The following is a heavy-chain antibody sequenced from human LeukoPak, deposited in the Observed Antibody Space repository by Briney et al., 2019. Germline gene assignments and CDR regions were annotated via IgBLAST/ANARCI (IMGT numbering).Heavy chain of an antibody. D-gene: IGHD3-22*01. CDR1: GGSLSSYY. V-gene: IGHV4-59*08. CDR2: IYYSGNT. J-gene: IGHJ4*02. CDR3: ARASYSYDISGWVPFDY. Sequence: SETLSLTCTVSGGSLSSYYWSWIRQPPGKGLEWIGYIYYSGNTNYNPSLKSRVTISGDTSENQFSLRLSSVTAADTAVYYCARASYSYDISGWVPFDYWGQGTLVTVSS.